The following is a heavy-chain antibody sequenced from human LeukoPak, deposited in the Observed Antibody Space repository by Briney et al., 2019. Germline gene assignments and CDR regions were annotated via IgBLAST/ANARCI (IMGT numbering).Heavy chain of an antibody. CDR2: ITGSGANA. CDR3: AKERDYSGYYFNDY. Sequence: PGGSLRLSCAASGFTFSSHGMNWVRQAPGKGLEWVSGITGSGANAYYADSVKGRFTISRDNSKNTLYLQMNSLRAEDTAVYYCAKERDYSGYYFNDYWGQGTLVTVSS. V-gene: IGHV3-23*01. CDR1: GFTFSSHG. J-gene: IGHJ4*02. D-gene: IGHD3-22*01.